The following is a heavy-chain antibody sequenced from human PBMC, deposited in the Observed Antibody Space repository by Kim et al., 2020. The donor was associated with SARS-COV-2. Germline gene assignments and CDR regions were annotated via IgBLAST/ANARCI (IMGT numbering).Heavy chain of an antibody. CDR1: GDSVSSNNAA. Sequence: SQTLSLTCAISGDSVSSNNAAWHCIRQSPSRGLEWLGRTYYRSKWYNDFAVSVKTRITINPDTSKNQFSLQLSSVTPEDTAVYYCARETGVTAALDAFDFWGQGTVVTVSS. V-gene: IGHV6-1*01. D-gene: IGHD6-13*01. J-gene: IGHJ3*01. CDR2: TYYRSKWYN. CDR3: ARETGVTAALDAFDF.